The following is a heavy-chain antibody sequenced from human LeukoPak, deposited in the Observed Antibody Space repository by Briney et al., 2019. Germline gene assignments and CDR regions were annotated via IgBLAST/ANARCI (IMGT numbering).Heavy chain of an antibody. CDR3: ASGDGSGISFDY. D-gene: IGHD3-10*01. CDR2: INPSGGST. CDR1: GYTFTSYY. J-gene: IGHJ4*02. Sequence: ASVKVSCKASGYTFTSYYMHWVRQAPGRGLEWMGIINPSGGSTSYAQKFQGRVTMTRDTSTSTVYMELSSLRSEDTAVYYCASGDGSGISFDYWGQGTLVTVSS. V-gene: IGHV1-46*01.